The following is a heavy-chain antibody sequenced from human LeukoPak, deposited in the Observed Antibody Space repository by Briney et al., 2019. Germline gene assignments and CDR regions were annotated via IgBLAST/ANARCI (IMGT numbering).Heavy chain of an antibody. V-gene: IGHV1-2*02. CDR2: INPNSGGT. CDR3: ARAGYSYGFLLLDY. CDR1: GYTFTSYG. D-gene: IGHD5-18*01. Sequence: ASVKVSCKASGYTFTSYGISWVRQAPGQGLEWMGWINPNSGGTNYAQKFQGRVTMTRDTSISTAYMELSRLRSDDTAVYYCARAGYSYGFLLLDYWGQGTLVTVSS. J-gene: IGHJ4*02.